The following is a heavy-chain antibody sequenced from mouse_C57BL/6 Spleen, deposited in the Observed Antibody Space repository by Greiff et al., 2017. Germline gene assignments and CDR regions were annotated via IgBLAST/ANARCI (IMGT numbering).Heavy chain of an antibody. CDR2: INYDGSST. CDR1: GFTFSDYY. D-gene: IGHD4-1*01. V-gene: IGHV5-16*01. J-gene: IGHJ1*03. Sequence: EVNVVESEGGLVQPGSSMKLSCTASGFTFSDYYMAWVRQVPEKGLEWVANINYDGSSTYYLDSLKSRFIISRDNAKNILYLQMSSLKSEDTATYYCARETGTWYFDVWGTGTTVTVSS. CDR3: ARETGTWYFDV.